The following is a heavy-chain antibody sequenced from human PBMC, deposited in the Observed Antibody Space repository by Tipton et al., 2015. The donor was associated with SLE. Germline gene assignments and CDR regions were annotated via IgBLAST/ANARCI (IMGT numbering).Heavy chain of an antibody. CDR3: ARSAGYSSSWAHFDY. D-gene: IGHD6-13*01. J-gene: IGHJ4*02. CDR2: MNYSGST. V-gene: IGHV4-59*11. CDR1: GGSISSHY. Sequence: TLSLTCTVSGGSISSHYWGWIRRHPRKALERVAYMNYSGSTKDNPPLQRRVTTSVDTSKNQFSLKLSSVTAADTAVYYRARSAGYSSSWAHFDYWGQGTLLTVSS.